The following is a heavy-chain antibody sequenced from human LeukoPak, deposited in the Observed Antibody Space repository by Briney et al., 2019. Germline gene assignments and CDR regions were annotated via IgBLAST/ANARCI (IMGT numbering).Heavy chain of an antibody. D-gene: IGHD6-6*01. Sequence: GASVKVSCKASGYTFTSYYMHWVRQAPGQGLEWMGWISAYNGNTNYAQKLQGRVTMTTDTSTSTAYMELRSLRSDDTAVYYCARDQWQLADYWGQGTLVTVSS. CDR3: ARDQWQLADY. J-gene: IGHJ4*02. CDR2: ISAYNGNT. V-gene: IGHV1-18*04. CDR1: GYTFTSYY.